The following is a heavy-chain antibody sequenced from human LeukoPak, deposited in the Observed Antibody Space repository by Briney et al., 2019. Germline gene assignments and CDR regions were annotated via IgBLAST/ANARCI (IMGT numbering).Heavy chain of an antibody. CDR2: ISNDARFI. Sequence: PGGSLRLSCAASGFTFSDYYMSWIRQAPGKGLEWVSSISNDARFIYYADSLKGRFTVSRDNAKNSLYLQMNSLAVEDTAVYYCTTPAAGPGAEYSQYWGQGTLVTVSS. CDR3: TTPAAGPGAEYSQY. V-gene: IGHV3-11*04. CDR1: GFTFSDYY. D-gene: IGHD6-13*01. J-gene: IGHJ1*01.